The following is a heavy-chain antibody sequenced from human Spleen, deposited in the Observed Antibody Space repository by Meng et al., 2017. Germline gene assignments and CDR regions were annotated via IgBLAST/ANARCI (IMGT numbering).Heavy chain of an antibody. J-gene: IGHJ3*01. CDR1: GYTFTGYY. CDR3: ARDSASRRKRIAVWLPVS. CDR2: INPNSGGT. V-gene: IGHV1-2*06. Sequence: QVRLVQSGAEVKKPGASVKVSCKASGYTFTGYYMHWVRQAPGQGLEWMGRINPNSGGTNYAQKFQGRVTMTRDTSISTAYMELSRLRSDDTAVYYCARDSASRRKRIAVWLPVSWGQGTMVTVSS. D-gene: IGHD3-16*01.